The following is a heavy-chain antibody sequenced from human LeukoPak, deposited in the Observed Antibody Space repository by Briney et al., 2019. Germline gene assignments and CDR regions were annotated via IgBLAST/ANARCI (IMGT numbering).Heavy chain of an antibody. V-gene: IGHV3-33*01. D-gene: IGHD4-17*01. CDR1: GFTFSSYG. CDR2: IWYDGSNK. Sequence: PGGSLRLSCAASGFTFSSYGMHWVRQAPGKGLEWVAVIWYDGSNKYYADSVKGRFTISRDNSKNTLYLQMNSLRAEDTAVYYCARDNYGDYNWFDPWGQGTLVTVSS. J-gene: IGHJ5*02. CDR3: ARDNYGDYNWFDP.